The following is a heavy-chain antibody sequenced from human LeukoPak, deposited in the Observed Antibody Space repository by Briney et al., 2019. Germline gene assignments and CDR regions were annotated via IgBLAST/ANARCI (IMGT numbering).Heavy chain of an antibody. Sequence: GGSLRLSCVASGFTFNIYSMNWVRQAPGKGLEWVANIKLDGSEKNYVDSVKGRFTISRDNTKNSLYLQMNSLRAEDTAVFYCARDQYDTWSRRGNFDSWGQGTLVIVSS. CDR1: GFTFNIYS. V-gene: IGHV3-7*03. CDR3: ARDQYDTWSRRGNFDS. J-gene: IGHJ4*02. CDR2: IKLDGSEK. D-gene: IGHD3-3*01.